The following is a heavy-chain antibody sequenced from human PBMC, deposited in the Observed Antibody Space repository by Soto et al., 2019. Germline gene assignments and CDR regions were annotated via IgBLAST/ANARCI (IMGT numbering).Heavy chain of an antibody. CDR2: ICTGGTT. D-gene: IGHD4-4*01. Sequence: PLQQSGPGLVKPSETLSLTCAVSGGSISSFCWTWIRQPPGQGLEWIGYICTGGTTKYNPSLQSRVTMSVDTSKTQSSLKLTSVTAADTAVYYCARVGSKSFYYATDVWGQGTPVTVSS. CDR1: GGSISSFC. V-gene: IGHV4-4*09. J-gene: IGHJ6*02. CDR3: ARVGSKSFYYATDV.